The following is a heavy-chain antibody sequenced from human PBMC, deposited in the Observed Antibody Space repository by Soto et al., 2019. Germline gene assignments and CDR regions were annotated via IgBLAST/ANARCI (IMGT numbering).Heavy chain of an antibody. CDR2: ISSSSSYI. CDR3: ASPGILIVGHGGGAFDI. D-gene: IGHD3-22*01. Sequence: EVQLVESGGGLVKPGGSLRLSCAASGFTFSSYSMNWVRQAPGKGLEWVSSISSSSSYIYYADSVKGRFTISRDNAKNSLYLQMNSLRAEDTAVYYCASPGILIVGHGGGAFDIWGQGTMVTVSS. CDR1: GFTFSSYS. J-gene: IGHJ3*02. V-gene: IGHV3-21*01.